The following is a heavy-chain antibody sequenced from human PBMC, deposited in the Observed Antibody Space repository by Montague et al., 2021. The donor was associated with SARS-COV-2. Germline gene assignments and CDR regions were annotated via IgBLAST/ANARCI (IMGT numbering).Heavy chain of an antibody. J-gene: IGHJ1*01. CDR1: GDSIGSDRW. CDR3: ARGAKMGGSGDYRN. D-gene: IGHD2-21*02. Sequence: SETLSLTCSVSGDSIGSDRWCWIGERPPPGQGLCWIVCSYQDGNTNYNPSLRTRVSLAIYKMQNQFYLKFYSVTVADTALYSCARGAKMGGSGDYRNWGQGTLVTVSS. V-gene: IGHV4/OR15-8*02. CDR2: SYQDGNT.